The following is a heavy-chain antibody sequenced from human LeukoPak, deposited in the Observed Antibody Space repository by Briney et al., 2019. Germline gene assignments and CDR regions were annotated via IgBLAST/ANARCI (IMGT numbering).Heavy chain of an antibody. Sequence: SETLSLTCAVYGGSFSGYYWSWIRQPPGKGLEWIGEINHSGSTNYSPSLKSRVTISVDTSKNQFSLKLSSVTAADTAVYYCARARYYDYVWGSYRPGVPDYWGQGTLVTVSS. J-gene: IGHJ4*02. CDR3: ARARYYDYVWGSYRPGVPDY. D-gene: IGHD3-16*02. CDR1: GGSFSGYY. V-gene: IGHV4-34*01. CDR2: INHSGST.